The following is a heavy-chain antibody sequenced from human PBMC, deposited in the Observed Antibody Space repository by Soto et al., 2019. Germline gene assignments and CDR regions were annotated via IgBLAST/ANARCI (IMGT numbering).Heavy chain of an antibody. J-gene: IGHJ6*02. Sequence: EVQLVESGGGLVKPGGSLRLSCAASGFTFSNAWMSWVRQAPGKGLEWVGRIKSKTDGGTTDYAAPVKGRFTISRDDSKNTLYLQMNSLKTEVTAVYYCTTDQGDIVVVVAATPNGMDVWGPGTTVTVSS. CDR3: TTDQGDIVVVVAATPNGMDV. CDR2: IKSKTDGGTT. V-gene: IGHV3-15*01. CDR1: GFTFSNAW. D-gene: IGHD2-15*01.